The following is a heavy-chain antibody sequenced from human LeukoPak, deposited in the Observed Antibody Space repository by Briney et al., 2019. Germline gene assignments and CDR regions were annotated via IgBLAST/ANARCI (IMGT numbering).Heavy chain of an antibody. D-gene: IGHD2-2*01. CDR3: ARDGGYCSSTSCHGRAFDI. J-gene: IGHJ3*02. CDR1: GGTFSRYA. Sequence: ASVKCSCKASGGTFSRYAISWVRQAPGQGLEWMGGLIPIFGTANYAQKFQGRVTITTDESTSTAYMELSSLRSEDTAVYYCARDGGYCSSTSCHGRAFDIWGQGTMVTVSS. V-gene: IGHV1-69*05. CDR2: LIPIFGTA.